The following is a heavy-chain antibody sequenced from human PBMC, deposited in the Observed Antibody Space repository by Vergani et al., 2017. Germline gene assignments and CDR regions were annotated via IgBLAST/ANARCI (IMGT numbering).Heavy chain of an antibody. V-gene: IGHV3-11*01. CDR3: AKYIADTAMVAYFDY. D-gene: IGHD5-18*01. Sequence: QVQLVESGGGLVKPGGSLRLSCAASGFSFSDHYMTWIRQAPGKGLEWVSYISNSGNTIEYADSVKGRFSISRDNAKSSLFLQMDSLRAEDTAVYYCAKYIADTAMVAYFDYWGQGTLVTVSS. J-gene: IGHJ4*02. CDR2: ISNSGNTI. CDR1: GFSFSDHY.